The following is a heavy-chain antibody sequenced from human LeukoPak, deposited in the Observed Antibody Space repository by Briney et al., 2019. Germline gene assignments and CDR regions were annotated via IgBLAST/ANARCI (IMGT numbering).Heavy chain of an antibody. CDR1: GFTFSSYA. CDR3: ARGTNWSPLDFDY. Sequence: GGSLRLSCAASGFTFSSYAMSWVRQAPGKGLEWVSAISGSGGSTYYADSVKGRFTISRDNADNSLYLQMNSLRAEDTAVYFCARGTNWSPLDFDYWGQGTQVTVSS. D-gene: IGHD1-20*01. CDR2: ISGSGGST. J-gene: IGHJ4*02. V-gene: IGHV3-23*01.